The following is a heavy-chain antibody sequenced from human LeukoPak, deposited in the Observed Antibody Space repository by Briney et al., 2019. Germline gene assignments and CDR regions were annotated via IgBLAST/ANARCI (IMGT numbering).Heavy chain of an antibody. J-gene: IGHJ5*02. CDR1: GGSISSYY. CDR2: IYHSGST. CDR3: ARLYGSGAYYNEEYWFDP. V-gene: IGHV4-59*12. Sequence: SETLSLTCTVSGGSISSYYWSWIRQPPGKGLEWIGYIYHSGSTYYNSSLQSRVTLSVDRSKNQFSLRLTSVTAADTAVYYCARLYGSGAYYNEEYWFDPWGQGTLVTVSS. D-gene: IGHD3-10*01.